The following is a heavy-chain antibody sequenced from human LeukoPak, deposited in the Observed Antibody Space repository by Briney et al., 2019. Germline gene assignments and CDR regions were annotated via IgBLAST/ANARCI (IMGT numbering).Heavy chain of an antibody. CDR1: GGSISSYY. J-gene: IGHJ5*02. CDR3: AREKQLWLQAGWFDP. Sequence: PSETLSLTCTVSGGSISSYYWSWVRQPPGKGLEWFGYIYYSGSTNYNPSLKSRVTISVDTSKNQFSLKLSSVTAADTAVYYCAREKQLWLQAGWFDPWGQGTLVTVSS. CDR2: IYYSGST. V-gene: IGHV4-59*01. D-gene: IGHD5-18*01.